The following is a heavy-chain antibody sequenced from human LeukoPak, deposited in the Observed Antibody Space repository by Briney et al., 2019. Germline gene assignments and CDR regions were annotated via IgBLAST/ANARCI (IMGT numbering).Heavy chain of an antibody. V-gene: IGHV3-23*01. Sequence: PGGSLRLSCAASGFTFSIYAMSWVRQAPGKGLEWVSASSGSGGSTYYAESVKGRFTISRDNSKNTLYLQMNSLRAEDTAVYYCAKDMGVAAAGKNFDYWGQGTLVTVSS. CDR3: AKDMGVAAAGKNFDY. D-gene: IGHD6-13*01. CDR1: GFTFSIYA. J-gene: IGHJ4*02. CDR2: SSGSGGST.